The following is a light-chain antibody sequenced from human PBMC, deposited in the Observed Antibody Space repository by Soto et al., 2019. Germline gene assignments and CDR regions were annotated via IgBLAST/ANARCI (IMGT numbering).Light chain of an antibody. V-gene: IGKV3-20*01. Sequence: EIVLTQSPGTLSLSPGERATLSCRASQSVSSSYLAWYQQKPGQAPRLLIYGASSRATGIPDRFSGSGSGTDFTLTISRLELEDFAVYYCQQYGSLFTFGGGTKVEIK. J-gene: IGKJ4*01. CDR1: QSVSSSY. CDR2: GAS. CDR3: QQYGSLFT.